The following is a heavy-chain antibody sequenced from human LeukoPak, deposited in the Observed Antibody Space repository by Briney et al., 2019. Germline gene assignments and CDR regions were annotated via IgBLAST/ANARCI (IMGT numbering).Heavy chain of an antibody. CDR2: ISTVSTYT. J-gene: IGHJ6*03. CDR1: GFTFTDYS. CDR3: ARDGSGFYLYNYMDV. Sequence: GGSLRLSCAPSGFTFTDYSMNWVRQAPGKGLEWVASISTVSTYTFYADSVKGRFSVSRDNVRNLLYLQMSSLGAEDTAVYYCARDGSGFYLYNYMDVWGKGTTVTVSS. V-gene: IGHV3-21*06. D-gene: IGHD6-25*01.